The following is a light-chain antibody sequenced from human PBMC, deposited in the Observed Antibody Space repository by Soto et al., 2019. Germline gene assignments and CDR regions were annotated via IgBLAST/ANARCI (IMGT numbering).Light chain of an antibody. CDR2: EVT. V-gene: IGLV2-14*01. CDR1: SSDVGGHNY. Sequence: QSVLTQPASVSGSPGQSITISCTGSSSDVGGHNYVSWYQQHPGKAPKLMIYEVTKRPSGVSNRFSGSKSGNTASLTISGLQAEDEADYYCSSYTSSNTFYVFGTGTKVTVL. J-gene: IGLJ1*01. CDR3: SSYTSSNTFYV.